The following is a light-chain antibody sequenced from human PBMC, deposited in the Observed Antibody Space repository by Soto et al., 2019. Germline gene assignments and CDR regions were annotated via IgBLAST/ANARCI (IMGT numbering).Light chain of an antibody. CDR1: SSDVGGFDH. CDR2: DVS. V-gene: IGLV2-14*03. Sequence: QSALTQPASVSASPGQSITISCTGASSDVGGFDHVSWYQQHPGKVPRLLIYDVSSRPSGVSDRFSGSKSGNTASLTISGLQAEDEADYYCTSFTTANTNVFGSGTKVTVL. CDR3: TSFTTANTNV. J-gene: IGLJ1*01.